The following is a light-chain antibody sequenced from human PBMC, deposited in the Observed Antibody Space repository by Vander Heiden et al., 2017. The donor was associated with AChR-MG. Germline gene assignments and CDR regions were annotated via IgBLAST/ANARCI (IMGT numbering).Light chain of an antibody. CDR1: SSNTGVNF. J-gene: IGLJ2*01. V-gene: IGLV1-47*01. CDR2: RNN. CDR3: AAWDDSLVV. Sequence: QSVLTQPPSASGTPGQRGTISCSGSSSNTGVNFVYCTQQPPGPAPKLLIYRNNQRPSGVPDRFSGSKSGTSASLAISGLRSEDEADYYCAAWDDSLVVFGGGTKLTVL.